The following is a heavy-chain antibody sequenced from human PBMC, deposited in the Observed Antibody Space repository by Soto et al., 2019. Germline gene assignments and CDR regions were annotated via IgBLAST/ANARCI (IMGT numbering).Heavy chain of an antibody. CDR2: ISGSGGST. CDR3: AKDQDVLMVYAKD. V-gene: IGHV3-23*01. D-gene: IGHD2-8*01. Sequence: GGSLRLSCAASGFTFSSYAMSWVRQAPGKGLEWVSAISGSGGSTYYADSVKGRFTISRDNSKNTLYLQMNSLRVEDTAVYYCAKDQDVLMVYAKDWGQGTLVTVSS. CDR1: GFTFSSYA. J-gene: IGHJ4*02.